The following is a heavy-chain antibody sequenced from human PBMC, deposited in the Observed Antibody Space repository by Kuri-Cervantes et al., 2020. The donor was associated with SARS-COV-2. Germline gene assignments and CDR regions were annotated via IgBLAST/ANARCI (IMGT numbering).Heavy chain of an antibody. Sequence: GSLRLSCAVYGGSFSGYYWSWIRQPPGKGLEWIGEINHSGSTNYNPSLKSRVTISVDTSKNQFSLKLSSVTTADTAVYYCAGRHLESIDYWGQGTLVTVSS. V-gene: IGHV4-34*01. D-gene: IGHD3-3*01. CDR2: INHSGST. CDR1: GGSFSGYY. CDR3: AGRHLESIDY. J-gene: IGHJ4*02.